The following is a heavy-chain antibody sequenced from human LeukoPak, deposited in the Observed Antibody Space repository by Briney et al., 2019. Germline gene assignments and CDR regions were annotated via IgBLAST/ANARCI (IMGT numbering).Heavy chain of an antibody. J-gene: IGHJ2*01. CDR2: IYYSGST. D-gene: IGHD1-1*01. Sequence: PSETLTLTCTVSGGSISSYYWSWIRQPPGKGLEWIGYIYYSGSTNYNPSLKSRVTISVDTSKNQFSLRLSSVTAADTAVYYCARDAHDDTSFSWYFDLWGRGTLVTVSS. CDR1: GGSISSYY. CDR3: ARDAHDDTSFSWYFDL. V-gene: IGHV4-59*01.